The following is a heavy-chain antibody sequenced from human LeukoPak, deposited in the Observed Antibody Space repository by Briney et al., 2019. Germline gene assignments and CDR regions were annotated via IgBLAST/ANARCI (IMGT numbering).Heavy chain of an antibody. CDR3: ARGGPHQLRYFDWLSDWYFDY. D-gene: IGHD3-9*01. CDR2: INPSGGST. J-gene: IGHJ4*02. V-gene: IGHV1-46*01. Sequence: ASVKVSCKASGGTFSSYAISWVRQAPGQGLEWMGIINPSGGSTSYAQKFQGRVTMTRDTSTSTVYMELSSLRSEDTAVYYCARGGPHQLRYFDWLSDWYFDYWGQGTLVTVSS. CDR1: GGTFSSYA.